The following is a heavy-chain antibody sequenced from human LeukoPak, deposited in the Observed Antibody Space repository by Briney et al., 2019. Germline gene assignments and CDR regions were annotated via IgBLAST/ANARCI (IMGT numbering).Heavy chain of an antibody. CDR3: VRESRGILNYFDF. V-gene: IGHV1-2*02. D-gene: IGHD3-22*01. J-gene: IGHJ4*02. CDR1: GYTFIDYY. CDR2: INPDSGGP. Sequence: ASVKVSCKASGYTFIDYYLHWVRRAPGQGPEWMGWINPDSGGPKYAQKFQGRVTMTRDTSTTTAYMELSWLRSDDTAVYYCVRESRGILNYFDFWGQGTLVTVSS.